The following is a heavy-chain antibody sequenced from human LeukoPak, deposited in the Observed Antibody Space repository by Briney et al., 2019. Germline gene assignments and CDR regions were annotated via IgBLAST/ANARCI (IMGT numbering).Heavy chain of an antibody. J-gene: IGHJ4*02. D-gene: IGHD6-19*01. Sequence: GGSLRLSCAASGFTFSSYSMNWVRQAPGAGLEWVSSISSSGSYIYYADSVKGRFTISRDNAKNSLYLQMNSLRAEDTAVYYCARPYSSGWYTDWGQGTLVTVSS. CDR2: ISSSGSYI. CDR1: GFTFSSYS. V-gene: IGHV3-21*01. CDR3: ARPYSSGWYTD.